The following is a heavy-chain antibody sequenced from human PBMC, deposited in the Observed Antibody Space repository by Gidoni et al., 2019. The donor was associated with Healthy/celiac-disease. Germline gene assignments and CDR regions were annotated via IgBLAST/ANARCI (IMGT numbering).Heavy chain of an antibody. CDR2: IHHCGST. CDR3: ARGGRFALLWFGELSPFDY. J-gene: IGHJ4*02. V-gene: IGHV4-34*01. Sequence: QVQLQQRGAGLLQPSETLSLPCAGYGGSFSGYYWSWIRQPPGKGLEWIGEIHHCGSTNYNPSLKGRVAISVDTSKNQFSLKLSSVTAADTAVYYCARGGRFALLWFGELSPFDYWGQGTLVTVSS. D-gene: IGHD3-10*01. CDR1: GGSFSGYY.